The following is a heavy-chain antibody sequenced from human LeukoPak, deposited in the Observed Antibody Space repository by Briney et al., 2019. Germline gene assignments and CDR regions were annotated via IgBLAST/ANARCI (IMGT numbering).Heavy chain of an antibody. CDR2: NYSGESDT. V-gene: IGHV5-51*07. CDR1: GYRFTSYW. D-gene: IGHD1-26*01. J-gene: IGHJ4*02. Sequence: GGALQTYFQGSGYRFTSYWIGWGHQMPGKGGEGMGINYSGESDTRYSPSFEGKVNISADKSISTAYLQWSSLKASDTAMYYCATHDQGGATTLDYWGQGTLVTVSS. CDR3: ATHDQGGATTLDY.